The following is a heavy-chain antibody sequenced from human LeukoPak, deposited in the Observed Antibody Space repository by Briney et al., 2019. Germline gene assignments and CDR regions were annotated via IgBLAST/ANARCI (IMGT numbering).Heavy chain of an antibody. J-gene: IGHJ4*02. CDR3: ARDLQEAYYFDY. Sequence: GGSLRLSCAASGFTFNNYNINWVRQAPGKGLEWVSYISSGSRTIYYADSVKGRFTISRDNAKNSLYLQMNSLRAEDTAVYYCARDLQEAYYFDYWGQGTLVTVSS. D-gene: IGHD4-11*01. CDR2: ISSGSRTI. CDR1: GFTFNNYN. V-gene: IGHV3-48*04.